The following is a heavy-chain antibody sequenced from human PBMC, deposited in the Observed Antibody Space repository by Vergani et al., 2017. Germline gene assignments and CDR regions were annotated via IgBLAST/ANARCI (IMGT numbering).Heavy chain of an antibody. J-gene: IGHJ1*01. Sequence: QVHMVESGGGVVQPGRSLRLSCVVSGFTSSYYGMHWVRQAPGTGLEWVAVISYDGTQKYYADSVKGRFTISRDNSKSTLYLQMNSLRTEDTAVYYCATKSCGTPGCQIGYFREWGQGTLGTVSS. CDR1: GFTSSYYG. CDR3: ATKSCGTPGCQIGYFRE. V-gene: IGHV3-30*03. CDR2: ISYDGTQK. D-gene: IGHD1-1*01.